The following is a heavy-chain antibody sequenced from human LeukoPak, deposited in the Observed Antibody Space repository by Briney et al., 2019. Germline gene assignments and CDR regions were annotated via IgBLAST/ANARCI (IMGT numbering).Heavy chain of an antibody. V-gene: IGHV3-30*18. CDR3: AKDIVATISGYDY. Sequence: GGSLRLSCAASGFTFSSYGMHWVRQAPGKGLEWVAVISYDGSNKYYADSVKGRFTISRDNSKNTLYLQMNSLRAEDTAAYYCAKDIVATISGYDYWGQGTLVTVSS. D-gene: IGHD5-12*01. CDR1: GFTFSSYG. J-gene: IGHJ4*02. CDR2: ISYDGSNK.